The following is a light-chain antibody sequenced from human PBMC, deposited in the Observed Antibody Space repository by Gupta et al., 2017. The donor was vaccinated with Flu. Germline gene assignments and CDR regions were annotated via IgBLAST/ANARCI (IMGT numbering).Light chain of an antibody. CDR3: RQSLETPFS. V-gene: IGKV2-28*01. CDR1: QSLLHSNGYNY. CDR2: LGS. J-gene: IGKJ4*01. Sequence: DLVITQSPLSLPVTPGEPASISCRSSQSLLHSNGYNYLDWYLQKPGQSPQLLIYLGSTRASGVPDRFSASGSGTDFTLKISRVEAEDVGVYYCRQSLETPFSFGRGTKVEIK.